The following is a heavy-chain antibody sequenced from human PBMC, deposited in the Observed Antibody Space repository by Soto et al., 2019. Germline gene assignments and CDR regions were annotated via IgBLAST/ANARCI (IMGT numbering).Heavy chain of an antibody. J-gene: IGHJ3*02. CDR3: ARHPYCGGDCYGSFKGAFDI. Sequence: SETLSLTCTVSGGSISSYYWSWIRQPPGKGLEWIGYIYYSGSTNYNPSLKSRVTISVDTSKNQFSLKLSSVTAADTAVYYCARHPYCGGDCYGSFKGAFDIWGQGTMVTVSS. V-gene: IGHV4-59*08. D-gene: IGHD2-21*01. CDR2: IYYSGST. CDR1: GGSISSYY.